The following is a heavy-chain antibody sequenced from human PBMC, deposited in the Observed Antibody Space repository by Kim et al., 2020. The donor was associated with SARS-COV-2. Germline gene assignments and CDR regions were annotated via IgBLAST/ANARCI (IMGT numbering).Heavy chain of an antibody. Sequence: GGSLRLSCAASGFTFSNYAMSWVRQAPGKGLEWVSGISGSDSGTYYADSVRGRFTISRDNSRNTLYLQMSNLRADDTAVYYCAKGTWLQPYEWGQGTLVTVSS. V-gene: IGHV3-23*01. CDR1: GFTFSNYA. J-gene: IGHJ4*02. D-gene: IGHD5-18*01. CDR2: ISGSDSGT. CDR3: AKGTWLQPYE.